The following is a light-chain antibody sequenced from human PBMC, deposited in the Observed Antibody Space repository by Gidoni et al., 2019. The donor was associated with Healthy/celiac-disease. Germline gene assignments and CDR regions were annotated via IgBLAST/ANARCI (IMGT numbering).Light chain of an antibody. CDR1: LGISSY. V-gene: IGKV1-8*01. J-gene: IGKJ4*01. Sequence: AIRMTQSPSSFSASTGDRVTITCRASLGISSYLAWYQQKPGKAPKLLIYAASTLQSGVPSRFSGSGSGTDFPLTISCLQSEDFATYYCQQYYSYPLTFGGGTKVEIK. CDR2: AAS. CDR3: QQYYSYPLT.